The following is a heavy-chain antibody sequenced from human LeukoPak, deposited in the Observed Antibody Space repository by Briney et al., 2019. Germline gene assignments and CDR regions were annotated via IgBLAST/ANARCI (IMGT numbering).Heavy chain of an antibody. V-gene: IGHV4-59*01. CDR1: GGSISSYY. J-gene: IGHJ4*02. D-gene: IGHD3-22*01. CDR2: IYYSGST. CDR3: ARMYYADTFDY. Sequence: PSETLSLTCTVSGGSISSYYWSWIRQPPGKGLEWIGYIYYSGSTNYNPSLKSRVTISVDTSKNQFSLKLSSVTAADTAVYYCARMYYADTFDYWGQGTLVTVSS.